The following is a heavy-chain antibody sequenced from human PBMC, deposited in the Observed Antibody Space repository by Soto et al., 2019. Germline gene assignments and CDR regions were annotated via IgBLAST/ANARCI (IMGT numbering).Heavy chain of an antibody. V-gene: IGHV3-23*01. Sequence: EVQLLESGGGLVQPGGSLRLSCAASGFTFSSMAMSWVRQAPGKGLERVSAISSNGGSTYDADSVKGRFTISRDNSKNTLYLQMNSLRAEDTAVYYCAKVAPSGWSPDYWGQGTLVTVSS. CDR3: AKVAPSGWSPDY. J-gene: IGHJ4*02. CDR2: ISSNGGST. CDR1: GFTFSSMA. D-gene: IGHD6-19*01.